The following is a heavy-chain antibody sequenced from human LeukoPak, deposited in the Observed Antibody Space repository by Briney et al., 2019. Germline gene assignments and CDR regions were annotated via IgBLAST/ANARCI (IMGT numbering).Heavy chain of an antibody. Sequence: SQTLSLTCTVSGGSISSGGYYWSWIRQPPGKGLEWIGYIYHSGSTYYNPSLKSRVTISVDRSKNQLSLKLSSVTAADTAVYYCASPRITGTGAFDIWGQGTMVTVSS. J-gene: IGHJ3*02. CDR1: GGSISSGGYY. CDR3: ASPRITGTGAFDI. CDR2: IYHSGST. D-gene: IGHD1-7*01. V-gene: IGHV4-30-2*01.